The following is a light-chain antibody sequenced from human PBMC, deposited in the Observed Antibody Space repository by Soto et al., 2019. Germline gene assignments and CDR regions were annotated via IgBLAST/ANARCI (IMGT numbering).Light chain of an antibody. CDR2: GVS. CDR3: QSYDRSLSGWV. CDR1: SSNIGAHYD. J-gene: IGLJ3*02. Sequence: QSVLTQPPSVSGAPGQRVTISCTGSSSNIGAHYDVHWYQQLPGTAPKLLIYGVSNRPSGVPDRFSGSKSATSASLAITGLQAEDEADYYCQSYDRSLSGWVFGGGTKLTVL. V-gene: IGLV1-40*01.